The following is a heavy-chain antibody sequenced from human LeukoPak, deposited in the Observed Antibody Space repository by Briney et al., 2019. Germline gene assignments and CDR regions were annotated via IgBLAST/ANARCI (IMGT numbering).Heavy chain of an antibody. CDR2: VKSKVDGETT. CDR1: KFTFRDAW. J-gene: IGHJ5*02. D-gene: IGHD3/OR15-3a*01. V-gene: IGHV3-15*01. Sequence: KPGGSLILSCVGSKFTFRDAWMSWVRQAPGKGLEWVGRVKSKVDGETTDYASSVKGRFTVSRDDSKNMVFLQMNSLQTEDTAVYFCTTHYDVLTGYYRADWFDPWGQGTLVTVSS. CDR3: TTHYDVLTGYYRADWFDP.